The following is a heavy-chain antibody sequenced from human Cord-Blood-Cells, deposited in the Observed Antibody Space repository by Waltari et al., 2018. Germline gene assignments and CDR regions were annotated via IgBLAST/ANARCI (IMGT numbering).Heavy chain of an antibody. CDR3: ATSSGDAFDI. Sequence: QVQLVQSGAKVKKPGASVKVSCKVSDYTLTDLYMHRVRQAPGKGLEWMGGFDPEDGETIYAQKFQGRVTMTEDTSTDTAYMELSSLRSEDTAVYYCATSSGDAFDIWGQGTMVTVSS. CDR2: FDPEDGET. V-gene: IGHV1-24*01. J-gene: IGHJ3*02. CDR1: DYTLTDLY.